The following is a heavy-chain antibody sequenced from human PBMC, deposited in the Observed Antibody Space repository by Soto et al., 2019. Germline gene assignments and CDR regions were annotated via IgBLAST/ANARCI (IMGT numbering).Heavy chain of an antibody. V-gene: IGHV2-5*02. CDR2: IYWDDDK. CDR3: AHSPLREDLWSASGSRGSSWFDP. CDR1: GFSLSSSGVG. Sequence: QITLKESGPTLVRPTQTLTLTCTFSGFSLSSSGVGVGWIRQPPGKALEWLALIYWDDDKRYSPSLKSRLTITKDTSKNQVVLTMINMDPVDTGTYYCAHSPLREDLWSASGSRGSSWFDPWGQGTLVTVSS. D-gene: IGHD3-3*01. J-gene: IGHJ5*02.